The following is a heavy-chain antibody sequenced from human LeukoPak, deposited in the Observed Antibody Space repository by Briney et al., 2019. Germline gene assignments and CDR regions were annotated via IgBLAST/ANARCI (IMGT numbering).Heavy chain of an antibody. D-gene: IGHD2/OR15-2a*01. CDR1: DYSISNAYY. CDR3: ARQADVPSSIGYFDF. CDR2: ISHGGST. J-gene: IGHJ4*02. Sequence: KPSETLSLTCAVSDYSISNAYYWGWIRQPPGKGLEWIGSISHGGSTHYNASLKSRVTISLEASKNQFSLRLSSVTAADTAVYYCARQADVPSSIGYFDFWGQRAPVTVSS. V-gene: IGHV4-38-2*01.